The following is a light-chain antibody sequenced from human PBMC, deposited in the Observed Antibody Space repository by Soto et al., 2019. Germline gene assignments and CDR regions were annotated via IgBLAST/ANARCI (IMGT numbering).Light chain of an antibody. V-gene: IGLV2-14*01. CDR3: SSYSSSGTLQV. J-gene: IGLJ1*01. Sequence: QSALTQPASVSGSPGQSITISCSGTSSDVGGYDSVSWYQQHPGKAPKLMIYEVSYRPSGVSNRFSGSKSGNTASLAISGLQADEEADYYCSSYSSSGTLQVFGTGTKLTVL. CDR1: SSDVGGYDS. CDR2: EVS.